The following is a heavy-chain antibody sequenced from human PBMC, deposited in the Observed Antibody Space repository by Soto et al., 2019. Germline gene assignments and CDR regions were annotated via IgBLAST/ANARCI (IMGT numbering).Heavy chain of an antibody. V-gene: IGHV6-1*01. CDR1: GDSVSSNSAA. CDR3: ARDHEGIAAAGNYYFDY. D-gene: IGHD6-13*01. J-gene: IGHJ4*02. Sequence: SETLSLTCAISGDSVSSNSAAWNWIRQSPSRGLEWLGRTYYRSKWYNDYAVSVKSRITINPDTSKNQFSLQLNSVTPEDTAVYYCARDHEGIAAAGNYYFDYWGQGTLVTVSS. CDR2: TYYRSKWYN.